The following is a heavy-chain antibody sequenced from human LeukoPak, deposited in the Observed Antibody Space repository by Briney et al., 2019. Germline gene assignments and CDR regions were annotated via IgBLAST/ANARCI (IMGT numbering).Heavy chain of an antibody. Sequence: GGSLRLSCAASGFTFSSYAMSWVRQAPGKGLEWVSAISGSGGSTYYADSVKGRFTISRDNSKNTLYLQMNSLRAEDTAVYYCVSYYYGSGSYFDYFDYWGQGTLVTVSS. J-gene: IGHJ4*02. CDR3: VSYYYGSGSYFDYFDY. D-gene: IGHD3-10*01. V-gene: IGHV3-23*01. CDR2: ISGSGGST. CDR1: GFTFSSYA.